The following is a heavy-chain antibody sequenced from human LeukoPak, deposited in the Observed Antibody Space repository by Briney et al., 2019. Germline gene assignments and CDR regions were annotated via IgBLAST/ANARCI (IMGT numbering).Heavy chain of an antibody. CDR2: ISSGGVLR. D-gene: IGHD3-10*01. J-gene: IGHJ4*02. Sequence: PGGSLRLSCAASGFTFINFAMHWVRQAPGKGLEWVSIISSGGVLRYYADSVKGRFTISRDNSKNTLYLQLDSLRPEDTAVYFCVTDSTYYYDSGSSGPHYFDNWGQGTLVTVSS. CDR3: VTDSTYYYDSGSSGPHYFDN. V-gene: IGHV3-30*01. CDR1: GFTFINFA.